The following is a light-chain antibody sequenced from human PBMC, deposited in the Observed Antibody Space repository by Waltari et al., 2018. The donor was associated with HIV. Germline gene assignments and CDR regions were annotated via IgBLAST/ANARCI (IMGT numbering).Light chain of an antibody. CDR3: CSYAGSSTWV. CDR1: SSAVGSYSL. CDR2: EVT. J-gene: IGLJ3*02. Sequence: SALTQPASVSASPGQSITISCAGTSSAVGSYSLVPWYQQHPNKAPKLIIYEVTKRPSWISNRFSGSKSGNTASLTIAGLQAEDEADYYCCSYAGSSTWVFGGGTKLTVL. V-gene: IGLV2-23*02.